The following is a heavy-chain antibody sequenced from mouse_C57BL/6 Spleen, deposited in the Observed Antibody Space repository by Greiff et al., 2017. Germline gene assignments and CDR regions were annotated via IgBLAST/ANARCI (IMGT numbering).Heavy chain of an antibody. V-gene: IGHV1-15*01. Sequence: QVQLQQSGAELVRPGASVTLSCKASGYTFPDYEMHWVKQTPVQGLEWIGAIDPETGGTAYNQKFKGKATLTADKSSITAYMELLSLTSEDSAVYYCTRSVGYSKQYYYAMDYWGQGTSVTVSS. D-gene: IGHD2-5*01. CDR2: IDPETGGT. J-gene: IGHJ4*01. CDR3: TRSVGYSKQYYYAMDY. CDR1: GYTFPDYE.